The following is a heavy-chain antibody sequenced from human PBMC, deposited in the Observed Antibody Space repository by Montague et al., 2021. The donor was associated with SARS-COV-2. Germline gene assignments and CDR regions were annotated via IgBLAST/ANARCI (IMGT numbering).Heavy chain of an antibody. Sequence: SETLSLTCTVSGGSISSYYWSWIRQPPGKGLEWIGYIYYSGSTNYNPSLKSRVTISVDTSKNQFSPKLSSVTAADTAVYYCARDKVAAGMDVWGQGTTVTVSS. D-gene: IGHD2-15*01. V-gene: IGHV4-59*12. CDR3: ARDKVAAGMDV. J-gene: IGHJ6*02. CDR1: GGSISSYY. CDR2: IYYSGST.